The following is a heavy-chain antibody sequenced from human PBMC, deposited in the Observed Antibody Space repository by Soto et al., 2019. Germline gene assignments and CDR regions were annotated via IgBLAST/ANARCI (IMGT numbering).Heavy chain of an antibody. D-gene: IGHD3-3*01. CDR2: ISYDGSNK. CDR1: GFTFSSYG. Sequence: QVQLVESGGGVVQPRRSLRLSCAASGFTFSSYGMHWVRQAPGKGLEWVAVISYDGSNKYYADSVKGRFTISRDNSKNTRYLQMNSLRAEDTAVYYCAKEYYDFWSGPLTRGMDVWGQGTTVTVSS. J-gene: IGHJ6*02. V-gene: IGHV3-30*18. CDR3: AKEYYDFWSGPLTRGMDV.